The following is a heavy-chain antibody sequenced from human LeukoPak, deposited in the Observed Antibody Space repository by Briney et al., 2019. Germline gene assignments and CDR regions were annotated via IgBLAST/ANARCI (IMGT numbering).Heavy chain of an antibody. CDR3: ARSYGSTKWFDP. J-gene: IGHJ5*02. Sequence: ASVKVSCKASGYTFNDYYMHWVRRAPGQGLEWMGWINPNGGGTKYVQKFQGRVTMTRDTSINTAYMELSRLTFDDTAMYYCARSYGSTKWFDPWGQGTLVTVSS. CDR1: GYTFNDYY. CDR2: INPNGGGT. V-gene: IGHV1-2*02. D-gene: IGHD3-10*01.